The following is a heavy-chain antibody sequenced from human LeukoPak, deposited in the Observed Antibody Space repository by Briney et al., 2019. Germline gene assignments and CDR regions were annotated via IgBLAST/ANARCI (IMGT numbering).Heavy chain of an antibody. Sequence: GGSLRLSCAASGFTVNNKYMTWVRQAPGKGLEWVAFVQYDGSNKYYADSVKGRITISRDNSKNTLYLQMNSLRNEDTAMYYCARDSIRQQLYYFDYWGQGALVTVSS. CDR3: ARDSIRQQLYYFDY. CDR2: VQYDGSNK. V-gene: IGHV3-30*02. D-gene: IGHD6-13*01. J-gene: IGHJ4*02. CDR1: GFTVNNKY.